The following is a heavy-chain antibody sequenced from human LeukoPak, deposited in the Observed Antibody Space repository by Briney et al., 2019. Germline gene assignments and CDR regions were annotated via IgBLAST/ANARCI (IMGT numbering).Heavy chain of an antibody. Sequence: ASVKVSCKASGYTFTSYYMHWVRQAPGQGLEWMGIINPSGGSTSYAQKFQGRVTMTRDMSTSTVYMELSSLRSEDTAVYYCARHRALTTVTTGRINWFDPWGQGTLVTVSS. D-gene: IGHD4-11*01. CDR3: ARHRALTTVTTGRINWFDP. J-gene: IGHJ5*02. CDR1: GYTFTSYY. V-gene: IGHV1-46*01. CDR2: INPSGGST.